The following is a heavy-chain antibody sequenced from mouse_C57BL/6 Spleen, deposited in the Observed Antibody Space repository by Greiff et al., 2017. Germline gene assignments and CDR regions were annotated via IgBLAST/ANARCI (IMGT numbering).Heavy chain of an antibody. CDR2: IWTGGGT. J-gene: IGHJ2*01. CDR3: ARNSGTTVVNYFDY. V-gene: IGHV2-9-1*01. Sequence: VQLQQSGPGLVAPSQSLSITCTVSGFSLTSYAISWVRQPPGKGLEWLGVIWTGGGTNYNSALKSRLSISKDNSKSQVFLKMNSLQTDDTARYYCARNSGTTVVNYFDYWGQGTTLTVSS. CDR1: GFSLTSYA. D-gene: IGHD1-1*01.